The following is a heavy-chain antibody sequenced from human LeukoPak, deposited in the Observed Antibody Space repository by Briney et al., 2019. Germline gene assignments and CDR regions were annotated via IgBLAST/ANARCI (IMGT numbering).Heavy chain of an antibody. CDR3: ARLRALAGHRGAFDI. V-gene: IGHV4-39*01. CDR1: GFTFSSYA. D-gene: IGHD6-19*01. J-gene: IGHJ3*02. CDR2: IYYTGNT. Sequence: GSLRLSCAASGFTFSSYAMSWVRQAPGKGLEWIGIIYYTGNTYYNASLKSRVTISIDTSKNQFSLHLTSVYAADSAVYYCARLRALAGHRGAFDIWGQGTMVTVSS.